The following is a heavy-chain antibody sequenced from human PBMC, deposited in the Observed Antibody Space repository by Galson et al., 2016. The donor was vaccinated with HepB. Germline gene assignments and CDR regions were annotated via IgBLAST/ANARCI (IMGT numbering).Heavy chain of an antibody. D-gene: IGHD1-1*01. CDR1: GFTFSDYV. J-gene: IGHJ6*02. Sequence: LRLSCAVSGFTFSDYVMNWVRQAPGKGLEWIGEINYYGSTNYDPSLKSRVTISVDTSKNQISLKLNSVSATDTAVYYCARLSAGGTNGVDVWGQGTTVIVSS. CDR3: ARLSAGGTNGVDV. V-gene: IGHV4-34*01. CDR2: INYYGST.